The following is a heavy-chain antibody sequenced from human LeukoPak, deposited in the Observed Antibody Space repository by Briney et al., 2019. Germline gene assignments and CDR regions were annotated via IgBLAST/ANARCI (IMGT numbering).Heavy chain of an antibody. V-gene: IGHV3-15*01. Sequence: GGSLRLSCTVSGFTFSNAWMTWFRQAPGRGLEWVGRIKSKRDGGTTDYAAPGKGRLTISRDNSKNTLYLQMNSLRAEDTAVYYCAKYLFGSYWGQGTLVTVSS. J-gene: IGHJ4*02. CDR1: GFTFSNAW. CDR3: AKYLFGSY. CDR2: IKSKRDGGTT. D-gene: IGHD3-10*02.